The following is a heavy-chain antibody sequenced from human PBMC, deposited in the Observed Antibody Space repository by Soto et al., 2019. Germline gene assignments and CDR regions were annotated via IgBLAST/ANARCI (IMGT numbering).Heavy chain of an antibody. CDR2: IYYSGST. Sequence: ASETLSLTCTVSGGPISDFYWSWIRQPPGKGLEWIGYIYYSGSTNYNPSLRSRVTISVDTSKNQFSLNLRSMSPADTAVYYCARVGGLAARTFDYWGPGTLVTVSS. J-gene: IGHJ4*02. CDR1: GGPISDFY. D-gene: IGHD6-6*01. V-gene: IGHV4-59*01. CDR3: ARVGGLAARTFDY.